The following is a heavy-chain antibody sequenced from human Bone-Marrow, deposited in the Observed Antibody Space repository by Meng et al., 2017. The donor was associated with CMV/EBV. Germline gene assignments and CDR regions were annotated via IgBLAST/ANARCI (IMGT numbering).Heavy chain of an antibody. Sequence: WVRQAPGQGREWVGRIIPILGIANYARKCQGRVTITADKSTSTADMELSSLRSEDTAVYYCARDGPDIVVVPAAMSVWFDPWGQGTLVTVSS. J-gene: IGHJ5*02. V-gene: IGHV1-69*04. CDR3: ARDGPDIVVVPAAMSVWFDP. D-gene: IGHD2-2*01. CDR2: IIPILGIA.